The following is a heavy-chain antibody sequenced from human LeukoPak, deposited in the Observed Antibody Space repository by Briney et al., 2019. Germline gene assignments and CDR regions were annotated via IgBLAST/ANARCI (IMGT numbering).Heavy chain of an antibody. CDR1: GFTFSSYA. Sequence: PGGSLRLSCAASGFTFSSYAMSWVRQAPGKGLEWVSSISGGGGSTYYADPVKGRFTISRDTSKNMMYLQMDRLRAEETAVYYCARLARGVVINWFDPWGQGTLVTVSS. V-gene: IGHV3-23*01. CDR3: ARLARGVVINWFDP. D-gene: IGHD3-22*01. J-gene: IGHJ5*02. CDR2: ISGGGGST.